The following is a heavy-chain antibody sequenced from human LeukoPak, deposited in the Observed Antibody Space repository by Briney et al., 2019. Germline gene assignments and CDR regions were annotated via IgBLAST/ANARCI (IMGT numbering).Heavy chain of an antibody. CDR2: ISWNSGSI. V-gene: IGHV3-9*01. CDR1: GFTFDDYA. D-gene: IGHD3-22*01. Sequence: GRSLRLSCAASGFTFDDYAMHWVRQAPGKGLEWVSGISWNSGSIGYADSVKGRFTISRDNAKNSLYLQMNSLRAEDTALYYCAKGWGHDSSGYLNYWGQGTLVTVSS. J-gene: IGHJ4*02. CDR3: AKGWGHDSSGYLNY.